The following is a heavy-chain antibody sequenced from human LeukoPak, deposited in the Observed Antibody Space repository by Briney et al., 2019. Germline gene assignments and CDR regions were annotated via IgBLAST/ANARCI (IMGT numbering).Heavy chain of an antibody. V-gene: IGHV3-53*01. J-gene: IGHJ6*02. CDR2: IYSGGST. Sequence: GGSLRLSCAASGFTVSSNYMSWVRQAPGRGLEWVSVIYSGGSTYYADSVKGRFTISRDNSKNTLYLQMNSLRAEDTAVYYCARHPYSGSSNGMDVWGQGTTVTVSS. CDR1: GFTVSSNY. CDR3: ARHPYSGSSNGMDV. D-gene: IGHD1-26*01.